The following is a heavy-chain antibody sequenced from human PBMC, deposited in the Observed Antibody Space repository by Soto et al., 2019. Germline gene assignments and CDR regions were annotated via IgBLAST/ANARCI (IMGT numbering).Heavy chain of an antibody. V-gene: IGHV3-30-3*01. D-gene: IGHD3-10*01. CDR1: GFAFRTYA. CDR2: ISFDATNK. J-gene: IGHJ4*02. Sequence: ESGGGVVQPGGSLRLSCEASGFAFRTYAMHWVRQAPGTGLEWVAVISFDATNKYYADSVKGRFTISRDNSINTLYLQLVSLKPEDTAIYFCARTSLPRGVRESTPLDSWGQGTLVTVSP. CDR3: ARTSLPRGVRESTPLDS.